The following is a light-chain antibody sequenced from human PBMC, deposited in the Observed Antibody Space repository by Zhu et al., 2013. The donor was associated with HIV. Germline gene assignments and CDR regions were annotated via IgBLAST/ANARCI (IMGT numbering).Light chain of an antibody. V-gene: IGKV1-9*01. CDR1: PGISTY. J-gene: IGKJ3*01. CDR3: QQPNVYPFS. CDR2: DAS. Sequence: DIQMTQSPSSLSASVGDRVTITCRASPGISTYLAWYQQKPGKAPKLLIYDASTLQSGVPSRFSGSGSGTEFTLTINNLQPDDVSTYYCQQPNVYPFSFGPGTKVEI.